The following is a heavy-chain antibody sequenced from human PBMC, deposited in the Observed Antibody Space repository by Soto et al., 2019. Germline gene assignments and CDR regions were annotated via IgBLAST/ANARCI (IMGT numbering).Heavy chain of an antibody. V-gene: IGHV3-48*01. D-gene: IGHD3-9*01. Sequence: GGSLRLSCAASGFTFSTYSMNWVRQAPGKGLEWVSYISSSSTTIYYADSVKGRFTISRDNAKNSLYLQMNSLRAEDTAVYYCARDHILTGQFGDWGQRTLVT. J-gene: IGHJ4*02. CDR2: ISSSSTTI. CDR1: GFTFSTYS. CDR3: ARDHILTGQFGD.